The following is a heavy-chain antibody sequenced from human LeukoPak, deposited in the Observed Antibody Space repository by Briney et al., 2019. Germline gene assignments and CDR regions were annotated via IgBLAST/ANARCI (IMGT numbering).Heavy chain of an antibody. CDR1: GVSISSYY. CDR3: ARETSQKGAHYMDV. D-gene: IGHD3-16*01. CDR2: IYYSGST. J-gene: IGHJ6*03. Sequence: PSETLSLTCTVSGVSISSYYWSWIRQPPGKGLKWIGYIYYSGSTSYSPSLRSRVTISVDTSKNQFSLKLSSVTAADTAVYYCARETSQKGAHYMDVWGKGTTVTISS. V-gene: IGHV4-59*01.